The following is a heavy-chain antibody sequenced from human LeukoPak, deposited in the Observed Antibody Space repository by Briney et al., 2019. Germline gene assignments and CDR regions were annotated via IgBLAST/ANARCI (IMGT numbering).Heavy chain of an antibody. CDR1: GYSISSGYY. CDR2: IYHSGST. D-gene: IGHD3-10*01. J-gene: IGHJ6*03. V-gene: IGHV4-38-2*02. Sequence: PSETLSLTCTVSGYSISSGYYWGWIRQPPGKGLEGIGSIYHSGSTYYNPSLKSRVTISVDTSKNQFSLKLSSVTAADTAVYYCARPYYGSYYMDVWGKGITVTVSS. CDR3: ARPYYGSYYMDV.